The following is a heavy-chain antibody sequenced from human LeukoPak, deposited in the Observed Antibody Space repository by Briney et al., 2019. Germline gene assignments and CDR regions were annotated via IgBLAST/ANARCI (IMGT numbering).Heavy chain of an antibody. V-gene: IGHV3-20*04. J-gene: IGHJ4*02. CDR2: INWNGGGT. CDR1: GFTFKDYG. D-gene: IGHD5-12*01. Sequence: SGGSLRLSCAATGFTFKDYGMHWVRHPPGKGLEWVSGINWNGGGTDYADSVKGRFTISRDNAKNSLYLQMTSLRPEDTALYYCATFGLVAALDLWGQGTLVTVSS. CDR3: ATFGLVAALDL.